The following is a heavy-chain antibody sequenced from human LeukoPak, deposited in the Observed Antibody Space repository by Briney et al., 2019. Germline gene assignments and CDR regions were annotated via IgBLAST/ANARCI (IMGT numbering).Heavy chain of an antibody. V-gene: IGHV1-3*01. CDR1: GYTFTSYA. CDR3: ARDQGATIRDSTFDY. Sequence: ASVKVSCKASGYTFTSYAMHWVRQAPGQRLEWMGWINAGNGNTKYSQKFQGRVTITRDTSASTAYMELSSLRSEDTAVYYCARDQGATIRDSTFDYWGQGTLVTVSS. D-gene: IGHD5-12*01. CDR2: INAGNGNT. J-gene: IGHJ4*02.